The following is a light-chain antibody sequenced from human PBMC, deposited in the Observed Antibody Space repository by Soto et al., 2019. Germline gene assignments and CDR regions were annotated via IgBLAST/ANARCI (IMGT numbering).Light chain of an antibody. CDR2: GAS. J-gene: IGKJ2*01. CDR3: QQYNNWPHT. Sequence: EIVMTQSPGTLSVSPGGRATLSCRASQSIDVNLAWYQERPGQSPRLLVYGASTRAAGLPARFSGRGSGTEFTLTISSLQFEDFAVYYCQQYNNWPHTFGQGTKVDIK. V-gene: IGKV3-15*01. CDR1: QSIDVN.